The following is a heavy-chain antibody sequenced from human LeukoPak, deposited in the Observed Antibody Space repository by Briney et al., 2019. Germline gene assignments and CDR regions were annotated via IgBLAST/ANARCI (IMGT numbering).Heavy chain of an antibody. D-gene: IGHD2-15*01. J-gene: IGHJ4*02. CDR3: AKAPVTTCSGAYCYPFDY. CDR2: INSDGSGT. CDR1: GFTFSTYW. V-gene: IGHV3-74*01. Sequence: GGSLRLSCAASGFTFSTYWMHWVRQAPGKGLVWVSRINSDGSGTTYADSVKGRFTISRDNAKNTLYLQMNSLRAGDAAVYYCAKAPVTTCSGAYCYPFDYWSQGTLVTVSS.